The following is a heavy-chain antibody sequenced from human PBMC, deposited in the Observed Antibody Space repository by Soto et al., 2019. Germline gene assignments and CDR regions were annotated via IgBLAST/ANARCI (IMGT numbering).Heavy chain of an antibody. CDR2: IYYSGYT. J-gene: IGHJ6*02. V-gene: IGHV4-59*05. CDR1: GGSSTNYY. Sequence: SETLSLTCTVSGGSSTNYYWNLIRQPPGKGLEWIGSIYYSGYTYYNPSLKSRVTISVDTSKNQFSLKLSSVTAADTAVYYCARHNGPLYVGYYYDMDVWGQGTTVTV. D-gene: IGHD3-16*01. CDR3: ARHNGPLYVGYYYDMDV.